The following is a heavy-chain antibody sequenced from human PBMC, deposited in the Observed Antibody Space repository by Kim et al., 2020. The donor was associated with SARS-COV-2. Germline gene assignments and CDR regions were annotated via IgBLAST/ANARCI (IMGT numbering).Heavy chain of an antibody. CDR3: ARVRVGLLGYYYYGMDV. CDR2: ISGSGGST. CDR1: GFTFSSYA. D-gene: IGHD1-26*01. Sequence: GGSLRLSCAASGFTFSSYAMSWVRQAPGKGLEWVSDISGSGGSTYYADSVKGRFTISRDNAKNTLYLQMNSLRAEDTAVYYCARVRVGLLGYYYYGMDVWGQGTTVTVSS. J-gene: IGHJ6*02. V-gene: IGHV3-23*01.